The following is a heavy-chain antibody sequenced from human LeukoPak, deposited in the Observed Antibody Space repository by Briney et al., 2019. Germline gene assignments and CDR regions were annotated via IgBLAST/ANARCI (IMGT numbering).Heavy chain of an antibody. D-gene: IGHD3-10*01. J-gene: IGHJ4*02. CDR1: GFTFSSYW. Sequence: GGSLRLSCAASGFTFSSYWMSWVRQAPGKGLEWVANIKQDGSEKYYVDSVKGRFTISRDNAKNSLYLQMNSLRAEDTAVYYCAREKPLGAGDFDYWGQGTLVTVSS. V-gene: IGHV3-7*01. CDR2: IKQDGSEK. CDR3: AREKPLGAGDFDY.